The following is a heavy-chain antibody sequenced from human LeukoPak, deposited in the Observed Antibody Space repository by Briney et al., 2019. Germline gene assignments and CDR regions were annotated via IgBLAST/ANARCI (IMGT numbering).Heavy chain of an antibody. V-gene: IGHV4-38-2*02. Sequence: SETLSLTCTVSGYSISSGYYWGWIRQPPGKGLEWIGSIYHSGSTYYNPSLKSRVTISVDTSKNQFSLKLSSVVAADTAVYYCARGPDCSSASCPYPYYFDYWGQGTLVTVSS. D-gene: IGHD2-2*01. CDR3: ARGPDCSSASCPYPYYFDY. CDR1: GYSISSGYY. J-gene: IGHJ4*02. CDR2: IYHSGST.